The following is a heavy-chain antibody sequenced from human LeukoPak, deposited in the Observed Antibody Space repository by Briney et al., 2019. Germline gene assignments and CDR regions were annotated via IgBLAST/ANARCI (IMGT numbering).Heavy chain of an antibody. CDR3: ARGYSGAWTLYNSDT. CDR1: GGSISSYY. J-gene: IGHJ1*01. D-gene: IGHD6-19*01. Sequence: SETLSLTCTVSGGSISSYYWSWIRQPAGKGLEWIGRIYTSGSTNYNPSLKSRVTMSVDTSKNQFSLKLSSVTAADTAGYYWARGYSGAWTLYNSDTWGQGTLFTASS. V-gene: IGHV4-4*07. CDR2: IYTSGST.